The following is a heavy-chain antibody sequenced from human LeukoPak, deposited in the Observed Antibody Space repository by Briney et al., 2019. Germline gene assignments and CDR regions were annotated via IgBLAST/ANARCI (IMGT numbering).Heavy chain of an antibody. D-gene: IGHD6-13*01. Sequence: ASVKVSCKASGYTFTSYYIHWVRQAPGQGLEWMGIINPSGGSTSYAQKFQGRVTMTRDTSTSTVYMELSSLRSEDTAVYYCARIPSSSSWPRGDQYYFDYWGQGTLVTVSS. CDR3: ARIPSSSSWPRGDQYYFDY. J-gene: IGHJ4*02. V-gene: IGHV1-46*01. CDR2: INPSGGST. CDR1: GYTFTSYY.